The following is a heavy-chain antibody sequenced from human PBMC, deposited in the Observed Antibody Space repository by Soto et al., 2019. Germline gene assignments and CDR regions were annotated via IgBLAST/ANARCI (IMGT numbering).Heavy chain of an antibody. J-gene: IGHJ5*02. D-gene: IGHD3-22*01. V-gene: IGHV4-61*01. CDR3: ARRGTHYYDSSGLGFAP. Sequence: TLSLTCTVSGGSVSSGSYYWSWIRQPPGKGLEWIGYIYYSGSTNYNPSLKSRVTISVDTSKNQFSLKLSSVTAADTAVYYCARRGTHYYDSSGLGFAPWGQGTLVTVSS. CDR2: IYYSGST. CDR1: GGSVSSGSYY.